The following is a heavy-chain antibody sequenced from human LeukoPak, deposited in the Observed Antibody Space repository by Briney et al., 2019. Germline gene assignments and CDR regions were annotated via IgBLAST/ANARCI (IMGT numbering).Heavy chain of an antibody. V-gene: IGHV3-7*01. J-gene: IGHJ4*02. CDR1: GFNFSNYL. Sequence: QTGGSLRLSCAASGFNFSNYLMSWVRQAPGKGLEWGANIKPDGSEKYYVDSVKGRLTISKDDAKNSLYLQIHSLRADDTAVYYCVRDRFGYSDYWGQGTLVTVSS. CDR3: VRDRFGYSDY. D-gene: IGHD3-22*01. CDR2: IKPDGSEK.